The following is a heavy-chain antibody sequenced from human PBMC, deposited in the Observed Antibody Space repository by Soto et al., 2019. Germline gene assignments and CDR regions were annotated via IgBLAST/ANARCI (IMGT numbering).Heavy chain of an antibody. V-gene: IGHV3-30*03. CDR1: GFTFSSYG. CDR2: ISYDGSNK. Sequence: PGGSLRLSCAASGFTFSSYGMHWVRQAPGKGLEWVAVISYDGSNKYYADSVKGRFTISRDNAKNSLSLQMNSLRAEDTAVYFCARDNRGTFDYWGQGALVTVSS. D-gene: IGHD7-27*01. J-gene: IGHJ4*02. CDR3: ARDNRGTFDY.